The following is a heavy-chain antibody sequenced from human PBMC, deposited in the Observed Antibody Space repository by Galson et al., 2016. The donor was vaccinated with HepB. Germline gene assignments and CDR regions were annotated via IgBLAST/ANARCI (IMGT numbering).Heavy chain of an antibody. CDR1: AFTFNTYT. V-gene: IGHV3-21*01. D-gene: IGHD4-17*01. CDR2: ISNSGTYM. CDR3: GRNGRRNYGDYGRFDY. J-gene: IGHJ4*02. Sequence: SLRLSCAASAFTFNTYTMNWVRQAPGKGLEWVSSISNSGTYMYYADSVRGRFTIPRDNAKNSLYPQLNSLRAEETAGYYCGRNGRRNYGDYGRFDYWGQGTLVTVSS.